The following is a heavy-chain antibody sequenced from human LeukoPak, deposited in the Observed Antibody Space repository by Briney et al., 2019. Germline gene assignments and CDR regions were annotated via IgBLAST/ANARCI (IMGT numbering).Heavy chain of an antibody. Sequence: SDTLSLTCAVSGYSLSSSNWWGWIRQPPGKRLEWIGYIYYSGSTNYNPSLKSRVTISVDTSKNQFSLKLSSVTAADTAVYYCARVTYYYGSGSYYNVNYYYYMDVWGKGTTVTVSS. V-gene: IGHV4-28*03. CDR2: IYYSGST. CDR1: GYSLSSSNW. J-gene: IGHJ6*03. CDR3: ARVTYYYGSGSYYNVNYYYYMDV. D-gene: IGHD3-10*01.